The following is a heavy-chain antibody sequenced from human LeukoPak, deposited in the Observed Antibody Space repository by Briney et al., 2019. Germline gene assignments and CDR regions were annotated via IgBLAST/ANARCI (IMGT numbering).Heavy chain of an antibody. Sequence: PSETLSLTCAVYGGSFSGYYWSWIRQPPGKGLEWIGEINHSGSTNYNPSLKSRVTISVDTSKNQFSLKLSSVTAADTAVYYCARGAWLPNWDYFDYWGQGTLVTVSS. CDR1: GGSFSGYY. D-gene: IGHD5-24*01. CDR2: INHSGST. V-gene: IGHV4-34*01. CDR3: ARGAWLPNWDYFDY. J-gene: IGHJ4*02.